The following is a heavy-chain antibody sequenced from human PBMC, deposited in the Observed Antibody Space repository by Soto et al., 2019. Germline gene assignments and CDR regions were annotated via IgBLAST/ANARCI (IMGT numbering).Heavy chain of an antibody. V-gene: IGHV5-51*01. D-gene: IGHD3-22*01. CDR3: ARVSSVWPPFDA. Sequence: AESLKISCDGSGYIFTSYWIAGVRQMPGKGLEWMGMIWPADSDTRYSPSFQGQVTISADKSISTAYLHWSRLRASDTAMYYCARVSSVWPPFDAWGQGALVTVSS. CDR2: IWPADSDT. CDR1: GYIFTSYW. J-gene: IGHJ4*02.